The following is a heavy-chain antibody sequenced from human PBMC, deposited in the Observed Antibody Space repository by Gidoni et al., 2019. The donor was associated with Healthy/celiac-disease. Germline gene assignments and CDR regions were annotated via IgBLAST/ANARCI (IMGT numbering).Heavy chain of an antibody. CDR1: GGSISSYY. D-gene: IGHD1-26*01. CDR3: ARVYGDSGSYLGGFDY. J-gene: IGHJ4*02. Sequence: QVQLQESGPGLVKPSEPLSLTCTVSGGSISSYYWSWIRQPPGKGLEWIGYIYYSGSTNYNPALKSRVTISVDTSKNQFSLKLSSVTAADTAVYYCARVYGDSGSYLGGFDYWGQGTLVTVSS. V-gene: IGHV4-59*01. CDR2: IYYSGST.